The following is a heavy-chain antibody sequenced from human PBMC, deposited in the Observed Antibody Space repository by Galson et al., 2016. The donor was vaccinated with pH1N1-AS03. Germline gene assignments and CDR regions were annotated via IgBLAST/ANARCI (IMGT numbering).Heavy chain of an antibody. J-gene: IGHJ4*02. Sequence: ETLSLTCTVSGGSIYTYYWNWIRQSPGKGLEWIGNIYFGGSTNYNPSLESRVTLSLDTSKSQFSLKLTSVTAADTAVYYCASEDFWGQGTLVIVSS. CDR2: IYFGGST. V-gene: IGHV4-59*01. CDR1: GGSIYTYY. CDR3: ASEDF.